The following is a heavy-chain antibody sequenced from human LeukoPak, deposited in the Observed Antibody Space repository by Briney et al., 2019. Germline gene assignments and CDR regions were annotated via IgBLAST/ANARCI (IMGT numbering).Heavy chain of an antibody. CDR1: GGSISSYY. CDR3: ARATSLYGDYPAIAFDI. D-gene: IGHD4-17*01. CDR2: IYTSGST. Sequence: SETLSLTCTVSGGSISSYYWSWIRQPAGKGLEWIGRIYTSGSTNYNPSLKSRVTMSVDTSKNQFSLKLSSVTAADTAVYYCARATSLYGDYPAIAFDIWGQGTMVTVSS. J-gene: IGHJ3*02. V-gene: IGHV4-4*07.